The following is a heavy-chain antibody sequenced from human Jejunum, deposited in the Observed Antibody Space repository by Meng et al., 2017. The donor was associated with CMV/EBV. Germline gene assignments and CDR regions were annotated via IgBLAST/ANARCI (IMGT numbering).Heavy chain of an antibody. CDR3: ASNLGQWLDWFDP. D-gene: IGHD6-19*01. CDR2: ISSSGSRA. Sequence: GLKFRNYEMSWVRKAPRKGLEWLSYISSSGSRAYYAESVKGRFTISRDNAKNLLYLQMNSLRAEDTAIYYCASNLGQWLDWFDPWGQGTLVTVSS. CDR1: GLKFRNYE. J-gene: IGHJ5*02. V-gene: IGHV3-48*03.